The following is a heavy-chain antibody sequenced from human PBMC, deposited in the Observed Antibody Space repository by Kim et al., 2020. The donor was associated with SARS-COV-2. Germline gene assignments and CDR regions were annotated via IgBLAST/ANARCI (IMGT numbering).Heavy chain of an antibody. Sequence: ASVKVSCKASGYTFTSYGISWVRQAPGQGLEWMGWISAYNGNTNYAQKLQGRVTMTTDTSTSTAYMELRSLRSDDTAVYYCARDRDKVVPAASPLDYWGQGTLVTVSS. CDR1: GYTFTSYG. CDR3: ARDRDKVVPAASPLDY. D-gene: IGHD2-2*01. J-gene: IGHJ4*02. CDR2: ISAYNGNT. V-gene: IGHV1-18*04.